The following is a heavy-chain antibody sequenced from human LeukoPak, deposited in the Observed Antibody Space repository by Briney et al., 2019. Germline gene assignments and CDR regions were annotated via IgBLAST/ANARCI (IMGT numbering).Heavy chain of an antibody. D-gene: IGHD3-22*01. Sequence: GGSLRLSCAASGFTFSSYAMSWVRQAPGKGLEWVSAISGSGGSTYYADSVKGRFTISRDNSKNTLYLQMNSLRAEDTAVYYCACLIVVVITPGPTLDYWGQGTLVTVSS. CDR3: ACLIVVVITPGPTLDY. CDR1: GFTFSSYA. V-gene: IGHV3-23*01. CDR2: ISGSGGST. J-gene: IGHJ4*02.